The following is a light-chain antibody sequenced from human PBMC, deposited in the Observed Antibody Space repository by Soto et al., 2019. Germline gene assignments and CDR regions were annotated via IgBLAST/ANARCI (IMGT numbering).Light chain of an antibody. CDR2: WAS. V-gene: IGKV4-1*01. CDR1: QSILYSPNNKNY. CDR3: QQYYDVHQN. J-gene: IGKJ1*01. Sequence: DIVMTQSPDSLAVSLGERATINCKSSQSILYSPNNKNYLAWYQQKPGQPPKLLIYWASTRESGVPDRFSGSGSGTDFTLTISSLQAEDVAVYYCQQYYDVHQNFGQGTKVEIK.